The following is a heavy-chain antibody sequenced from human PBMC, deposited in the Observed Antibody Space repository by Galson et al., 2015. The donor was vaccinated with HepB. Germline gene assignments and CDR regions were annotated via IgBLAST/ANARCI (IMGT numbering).Heavy chain of an antibody. D-gene: IGHD3-10*02. CDR3: ARRTTVFGTGGADY. J-gene: IGHJ4*02. V-gene: IGHV5-10-1*01. Sequence: TSYWINWVRQMPGKGLEWMGRIDPSDSYTNYSPSFQGHVTISVDKSISTAYLQWSSLKASDTAMYYCARRTTVFGTGGADYWGQGTLVTVSS. CDR1: TSYW. CDR2: IDPSDSYT.